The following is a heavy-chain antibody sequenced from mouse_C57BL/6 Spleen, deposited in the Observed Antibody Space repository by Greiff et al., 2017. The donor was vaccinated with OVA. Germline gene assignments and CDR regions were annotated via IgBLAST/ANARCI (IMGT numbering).Heavy chain of an antibody. V-gene: IGHV1-61*01. CDR2: IYPSDSET. CDR3: ARGAAQGEDY. J-gene: IGHJ2*01. CDR1: GYTFTSYW. D-gene: IGHD3-2*02. Sequence: VQLQQPGAELVRPGSSVKLSCKASGYTFTSYWMDWVKQRPGQGLEWIGNIYPSDSETHYNQKFKDKATLTVDKSSSTAYMQLSSLTSEDSAVYYCARGAAQGEDYWGQGTTLTVSS.